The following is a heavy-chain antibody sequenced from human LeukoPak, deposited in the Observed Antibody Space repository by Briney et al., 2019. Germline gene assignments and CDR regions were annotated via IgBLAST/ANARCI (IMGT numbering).Heavy chain of an antibody. D-gene: IGHD1-26*01. Sequence: GGSLRLSCAASRFTFSSFWMSWVRLPPGKGLEWLANIKTDGSEKYYVDSVKGRFTISRDNSKNTLYLQMNSLKAEDAAVYYCARVLSGSYDNYFDYWGQGTLVTVSS. V-gene: IGHV3-7*02. CDR2: IKTDGSEK. CDR1: RFTFSSFW. J-gene: IGHJ4*02. CDR3: ARVLSGSYDNYFDY.